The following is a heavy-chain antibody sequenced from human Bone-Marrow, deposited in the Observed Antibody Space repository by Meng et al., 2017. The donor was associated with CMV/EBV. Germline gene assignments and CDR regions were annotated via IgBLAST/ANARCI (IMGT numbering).Heavy chain of an antibody. CDR1: GFTFSPYS. CDR3: ARGPLYSISSGTYYFGMDV. CDR2: ISSTSDYI. D-gene: IGHD6-6*01. J-gene: IGHJ6*02. V-gene: IGHV3-21*01. Sequence: GGSLRLSCVGSGFTFSPYSMKWVRQAPGKGLEWVSSISSTSDYIDYADSLKGRFTISRDNAKNSLYLQMNSLRAEDTAAYYCARGPLYSISSGTYYFGMDVWGQGTTVTFSS.